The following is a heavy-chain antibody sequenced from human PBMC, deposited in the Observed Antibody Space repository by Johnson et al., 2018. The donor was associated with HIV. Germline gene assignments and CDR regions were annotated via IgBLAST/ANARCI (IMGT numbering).Heavy chain of an antibody. CDR2: ISSSGSTI. CDR3: ARAGYGGNYAFDI. CDR1: GCTFSNYW. V-gene: IGHV3-11*01. J-gene: IGHJ3*02. Sequence: QVRLVESGGGVVQPGRSLRLSCAASGCTFSNYWMAWIRQAPGKGLEWVSYISSSGSTIYYADFVKGRFTISRDNAKNSLYLQMNSLRAEDTAVYYCARAGYGGNYAFDIWGQGTMVTVSS. D-gene: IGHD4-23*01.